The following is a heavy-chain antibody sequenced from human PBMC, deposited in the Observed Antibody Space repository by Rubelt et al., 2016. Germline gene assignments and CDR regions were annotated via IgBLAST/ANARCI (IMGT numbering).Heavy chain of an antibody. D-gene: IGHD6-6*01. CDR1: GGSFSGSY. CDR2: INNSGST. CDR3: ARGVLAARPCDY. Sequence: QVQLQESGPGLLKPSATLSLTCAVYGGSFSGSYWSWIRQPPGKGLEWIGEINNSGSTNYNPSLKRRVTISLDTSKNQFSLKLTSVTAADTAVYYCARGVLAARPCDYWGQGTPVTVSS. V-gene: IGHV4-34*01. J-gene: IGHJ4*02.